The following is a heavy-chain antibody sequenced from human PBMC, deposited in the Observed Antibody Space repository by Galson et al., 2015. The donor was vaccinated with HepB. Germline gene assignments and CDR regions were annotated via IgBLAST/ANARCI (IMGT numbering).Heavy chain of an antibody. CDR3: ATNRRRWSRYYFDY. D-gene: IGHD3-3*01. J-gene: IGHJ4*02. CDR1: GYTLTELS. Sequence: SVKVSCKVSGYTLTELSMHWVRQAPGKGLEWMGGFDPEDGETIYAQKFQGRVTMTEDTSTDTAYMELSSPRSEDTAVYYCATNRRRWSRYYFDYWGQGTLVTVSS. CDR2: FDPEDGET. V-gene: IGHV1-24*01.